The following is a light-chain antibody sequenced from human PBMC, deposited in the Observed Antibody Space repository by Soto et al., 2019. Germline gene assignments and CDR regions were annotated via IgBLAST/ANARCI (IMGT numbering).Light chain of an antibody. V-gene: IGKV1-39*01. J-gene: IGKJ1*01. CDR1: QPISDY. Sequence: DIQVTQSHSTLSASVGDRVTITCRTSQPISDYLNWYQQKPGKAPTLLIYTTSNLQSGVPSRFSGSGSATHFTLTISSLQPEDFATYYCQQHYNTPRTFGQGTKVDIK. CDR2: TTS. CDR3: QQHYNTPRT.